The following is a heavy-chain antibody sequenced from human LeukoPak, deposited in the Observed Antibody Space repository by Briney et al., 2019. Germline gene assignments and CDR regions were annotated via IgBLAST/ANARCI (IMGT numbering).Heavy chain of an antibody. D-gene: IGHD2-15*01. CDR3: ARTFIDIGAFDI. V-gene: IGHV4-39*07. Sequence: SSETLSLTCTVPGGSISSSSYYWGWIRQPPGKGLEWIGSIYYSGSTYYNPSLKSRVTISVDTSKNQFSLKLSSVTAADAAVYYCARTFIDIGAFDIWGQGTMVTVSS. J-gene: IGHJ3*02. CDR1: GGSISSSSYY. CDR2: IYYSGST.